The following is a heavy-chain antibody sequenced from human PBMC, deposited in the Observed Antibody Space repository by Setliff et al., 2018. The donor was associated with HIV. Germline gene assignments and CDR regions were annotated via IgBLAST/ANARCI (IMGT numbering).Heavy chain of an antibody. CDR2: TYYSGST. D-gene: IGHD5-18*01. J-gene: IGHJ6*03. Sequence: SETLSLTCTVSGGSISSSSYYWGWIRQPPGKGLEWIGSTYYSGSTYYNPSLKSRVTISVDTSKNQFSLKLSSVTAADTAVYYCARRKIERRDTAMVDYYYYYMDVWGKGTTVTVSS. CDR3: ARRKIERRDTAMVDYYYYYMDV. V-gene: IGHV4-39*01. CDR1: GGSISSSSYY.